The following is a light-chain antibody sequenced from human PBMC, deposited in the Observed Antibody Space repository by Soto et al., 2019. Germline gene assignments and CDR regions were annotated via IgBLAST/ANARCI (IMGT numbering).Light chain of an antibody. CDR2: DAS. CDR3: QQRSNWPVT. CDR1: QSVSSY. V-gene: IGKV3-11*01. J-gene: IGKJ4*01. Sequence: EIVLTQSPATLSLSPGERATLSCRASQSVSSYLTWYQQKPGQAPRLLIYDASKRATGVPARFSGSGSGADFTLTISSLQPEDFAVYFCQQRSNWPVTFGRGPKVEIK.